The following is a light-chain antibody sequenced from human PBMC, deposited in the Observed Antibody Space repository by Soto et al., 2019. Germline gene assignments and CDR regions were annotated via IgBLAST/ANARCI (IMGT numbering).Light chain of an antibody. CDR2: DVS. CDR1: SSDVGGYNY. CDR3: CSYAGTYTEV. J-gene: IGLJ2*01. Sequence: QSALTQPRSVSGSPGQSVTISCTGTSSDVGGYNYVSWYQQYAGKTPKLLIYDVSKRPSGVPDRFSGSKSSNTASLSISGLQAEDEADYYCCSYAGTYTEVFGGGTKVTVL. V-gene: IGLV2-11*01.